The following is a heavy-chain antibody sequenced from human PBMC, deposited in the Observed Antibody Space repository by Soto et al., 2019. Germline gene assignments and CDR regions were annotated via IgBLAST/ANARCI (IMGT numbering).Heavy chain of an antibody. Sequence: PGGSLRLSCAASVFTCSTYWMDWVRQTPGKGLEWVANINQDGSEKNYVDSVKGRFTIYRDNAKNSLYLQMSSLTAEDSALYYCSRSLDSWGQGTLVTVSS. V-gene: IGHV3-7*01. CDR1: VFTCSTYW. CDR2: INQDGSEK. CDR3: SRSLDS. J-gene: IGHJ4*02.